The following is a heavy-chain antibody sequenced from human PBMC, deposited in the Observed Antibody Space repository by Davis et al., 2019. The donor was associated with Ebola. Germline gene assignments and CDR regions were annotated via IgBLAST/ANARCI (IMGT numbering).Heavy chain of an antibody. Sequence: GESLKISCAASGFTFSSYAMSWVRQAPGKGLEWVSAISGSGGSTYYADSVKGRFTISRDNSKNTLYLQMNSLRAEDTAVYYCARDELYYDFWSGYYAYWGQGTLVTVSS. CDR3: ARDELYYDFWSGYYAY. J-gene: IGHJ4*02. CDR1: GFTFSSYA. CDR2: ISGSGGST. V-gene: IGHV3-23*01. D-gene: IGHD3-3*01.